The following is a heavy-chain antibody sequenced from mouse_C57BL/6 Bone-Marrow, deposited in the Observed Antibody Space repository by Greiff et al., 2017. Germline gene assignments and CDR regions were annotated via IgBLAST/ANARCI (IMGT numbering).Heavy chain of an antibody. CDR2: ISSGGDYS. V-gene: IGHV5-9-1*02. J-gene: IGHJ3*01. CDR3: TGDRLPYPAWFAY. CDR1: GFTFSSYA. D-gene: IGHD1-2*01. Sequence: EVKLVESGEGLVKPGGSLKLSCAASGFTFSSYAMSWVRQTPEKRLEWVAYISSGGDYSYYADTVKGRFTISRDNARNTLYLQRISLQAEDTAMYYCTGDRLPYPAWFAYWGQGTLVTVSA.